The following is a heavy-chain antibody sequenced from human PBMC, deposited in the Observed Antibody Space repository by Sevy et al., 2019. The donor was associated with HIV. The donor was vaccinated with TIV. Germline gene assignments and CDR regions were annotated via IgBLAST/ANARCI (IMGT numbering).Heavy chain of an antibody. CDR1: GYTLTQLS. CDR3: AATKGYYDSSGSPFDY. Sequence: ASVKVSCKVSGYTLTQLSMRWVRPAPGKGLAWMGSFDPEDGEPLYAKKFQGRVTMTEDTSTNTAYMELSSLRSGDTAVYYCAATKGYYDSSGSPFDYWGQGTLVTVSS. V-gene: IGHV1-24*01. D-gene: IGHD3-22*01. CDR2: FDPEDGEP. J-gene: IGHJ4*02.